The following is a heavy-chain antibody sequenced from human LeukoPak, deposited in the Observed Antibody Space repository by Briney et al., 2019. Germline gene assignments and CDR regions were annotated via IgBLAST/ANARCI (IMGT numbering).Heavy chain of an antibody. V-gene: IGHV4-34*01. J-gene: IGHJ4*02. CDR1: GGSFSGYY. CDR3: ARGHKDYYDSSGYYYVGYYFDY. Sequence: PSETLSLTCAVYGGSFSGYYWNWIRQSPGKGLEWIGEINQSGSTSYNPSLKSRVTISVDTSKNQFSLKLSSVTAADTAVYYCARGHKDYYDSSGYYYVGYYFDYWGQGTLVTVSS. D-gene: IGHD3-22*01. CDR2: INQSGST.